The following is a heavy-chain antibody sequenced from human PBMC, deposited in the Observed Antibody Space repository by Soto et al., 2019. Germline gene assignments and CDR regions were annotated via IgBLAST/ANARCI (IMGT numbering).Heavy chain of an antibody. D-gene: IGHD6-19*01. V-gene: IGHV1-18*01. Sequence: QVQLMQSGTEVKKPGASVKVSCKASSETFASYDITWVRQAPGQELEWMGWISTYNGNTKYAQNVQGRVSMTTDTSTSTAYMELRSLKSDDTAVYYCARVTRGSGDWFDPWGQGTLVTVSS. J-gene: IGHJ5*02. CDR1: SETFASYD. CDR2: ISTYNGNT. CDR3: ARVTRGSGDWFDP.